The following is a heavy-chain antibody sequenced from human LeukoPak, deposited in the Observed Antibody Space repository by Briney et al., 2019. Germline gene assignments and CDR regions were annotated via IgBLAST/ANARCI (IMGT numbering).Heavy chain of an antibody. CDR3: ARGGWNKFDY. J-gene: IGHJ4*02. V-gene: IGHV4-59*01. Sequence: SETLSLTCTVSGGSISSYYWSWIRQPPGKGLEWIGFIFYSGTTNYSPSLKSRVTISVDTSKNQFSLKLSSVTAADTAVYYCARGGWNKFDYWGQGTLVTVSS. CDR2: IFYSGTT. CDR1: GGSISSYY. D-gene: IGHD3-22*01.